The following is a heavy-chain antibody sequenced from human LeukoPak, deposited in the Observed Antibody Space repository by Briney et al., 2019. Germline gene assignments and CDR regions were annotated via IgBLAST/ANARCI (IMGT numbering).Heavy chain of an antibody. CDR3: ASLDGPDYDFWSGYYQSPGFVDY. D-gene: IGHD3-3*01. CDR1: GFTFSSYW. V-gene: IGHV3-7*01. Sequence: GGSLRLSCAASGFTFSSYWMSWVRQAPGKGLEWVANIKQDGSEKYYVDSVKGRFTISRDNAKNSLYLQMSSLRAEDTAVYYCASLDGPDYDFWSGYYQSPGFVDYWGQGTLVTVSS. CDR2: IKQDGSEK. J-gene: IGHJ4*02.